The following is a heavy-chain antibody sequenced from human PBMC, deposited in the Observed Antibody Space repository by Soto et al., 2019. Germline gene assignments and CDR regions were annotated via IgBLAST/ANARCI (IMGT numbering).Heavy chain of an antibody. CDR3: ARGTGYDYVWGSYRANYYYGLDV. CDR2: INHSGSS. J-gene: IGHJ6*02. CDR1: GGSFSGYY. V-gene: IGHV4-34*01. D-gene: IGHD3-16*02. Sequence: QVQLQQWGAGLLKPSETLSLTCAFYGGSFSGYYWSWIRQPPGKGLEWIGEINHSGSSNYNPSLNSRVTISVDTSKNQFSLKLSSVTAADTAVYYSARGTGYDYVWGSYRANYYYGLDVWGQGTTVTVSS.